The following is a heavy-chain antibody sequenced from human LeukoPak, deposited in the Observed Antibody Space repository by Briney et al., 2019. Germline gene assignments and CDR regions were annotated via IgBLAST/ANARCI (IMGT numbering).Heavy chain of an antibody. Sequence: GGSLRLSGAASGLSDSSSGIHWARQAPGKGLDWLAFIQYDGRNKYYADSVKGRFTMSRDNSKNTLTMFLQMNSLRVEETAVYYCAKGGDYALDYWGQGTLVTVSS. D-gene: IGHD4-17*01. CDR2: IQYDGRNK. V-gene: IGHV3-30*02. CDR1: GLSDSSSG. CDR3: AKGGDYALDY. J-gene: IGHJ4*02.